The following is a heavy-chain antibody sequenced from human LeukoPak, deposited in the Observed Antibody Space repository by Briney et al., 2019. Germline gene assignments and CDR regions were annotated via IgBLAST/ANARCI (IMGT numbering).Heavy chain of an antibody. CDR2: INHSGST. CDR1: GGSFSVYY. J-gene: IGHJ4*02. D-gene: IGHD3-22*01. Sequence: PSETLSLTCAVYGGSFSVYYWSWIRQPPGKGLEWIGEINHSGSTNYNPSLKSRVTISVDTSKNQFSLKLSSVTAADTAVYYCARGRLTDYYDSSGHRRYFDYWGQGTLVTVSS. V-gene: IGHV4-34*01. CDR3: ARGRLTDYYDSSGHRRYFDY.